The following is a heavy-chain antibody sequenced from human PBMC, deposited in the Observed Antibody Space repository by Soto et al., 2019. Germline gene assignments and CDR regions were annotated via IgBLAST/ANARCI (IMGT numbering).Heavy chain of an antibody. CDR3: ARDSFGAAGTTSDSYCDY. J-gene: IGHJ4*02. D-gene: IGHD6-13*01. V-gene: IGHV3-33*01. Sequence: VGSQILSCAAAGCTFSSSRMHWVRTAKGKGLEWVAVIWYDGSNKYYADSVKGRFTISRDNSKNTLYLQMNSLRAEDTAVYYCARDSFGAAGTTSDSYCDYWGQGTLVTGSA. CDR2: IWYDGSNK. CDR1: GCTFSSSR.